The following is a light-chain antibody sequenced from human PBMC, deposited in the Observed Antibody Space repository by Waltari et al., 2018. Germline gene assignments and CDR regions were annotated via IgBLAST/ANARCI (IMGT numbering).Light chain of an antibody. CDR2: KAS. Sequence: DIQMTQSPSTLSASVGDRVTITCRASQGISSWLAWYQQKPGKAPKLLSYKASSLESGVPSRLSGSGSGTEFTLTISSLQPDDFATYYCQQYNSYPYTFGQGTKLEIK. V-gene: IGKV1-5*03. J-gene: IGKJ2*01. CDR1: QGISSW. CDR3: QQYNSYPYT.